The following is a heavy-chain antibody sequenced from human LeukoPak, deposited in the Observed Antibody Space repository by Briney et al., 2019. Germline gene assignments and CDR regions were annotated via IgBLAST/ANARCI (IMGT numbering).Heavy chain of an antibody. CDR2: MNPNSGNT. CDR1: GYTFTSYD. CDR3: ARETSLGYCSGGSCYSYWFDP. V-gene: IGHV1-8*01. D-gene: IGHD2-15*01. J-gene: IGHJ5*02. Sequence: ASVKVSCKASGYTFTSYDINWVRQATGQGLEWMGWMNPNSGNTGYAQKFQGRVTMTRNTSISTAYMELSNLRSEDTAVYYCARETSLGYCSGGSCYSYWFDPWGQGTLVTVSS.